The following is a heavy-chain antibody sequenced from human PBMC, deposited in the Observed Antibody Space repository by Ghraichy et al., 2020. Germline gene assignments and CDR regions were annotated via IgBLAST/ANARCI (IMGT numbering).Heavy chain of an antibody. Sequence: GGSLRLSCAASGFTFSSYAMHWVRQAPGKGLEWVAVISYDGSNKYYADSVKGRFTISRDNSKNTLYLQMNSLRAEDTAVYYCARDISLVVTPSKTDFDYWGQGTLVTVSS. V-gene: IGHV3-30*04. CDR1: GFTFSSYA. CDR3: ARDISLVVTPSKTDFDY. D-gene: IGHD4-23*01. J-gene: IGHJ4*02. CDR2: ISYDGSNK.